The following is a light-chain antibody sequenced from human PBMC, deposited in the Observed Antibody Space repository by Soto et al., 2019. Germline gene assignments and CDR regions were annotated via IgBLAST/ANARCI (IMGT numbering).Light chain of an antibody. CDR1: QSVRSSY. CDR2: AAS. Sequence: EIVLTQSPDTLSLSPGESATLSCRASQSVRSSYLAWYQQTPGLTPRLLIYAASSRATGIPDRFSGSGSGTDFSLTISRLEAEDFAVYYCQQYGSSPRTFGQGTKVHIK. J-gene: IGKJ1*01. V-gene: IGKV3-20*01. CDR3: QQYGSSPRT.